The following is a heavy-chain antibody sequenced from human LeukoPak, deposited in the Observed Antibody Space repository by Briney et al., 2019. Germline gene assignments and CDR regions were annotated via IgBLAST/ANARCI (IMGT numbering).Heavy chain of an antibody. CDR3: ARDGYGSGWDY. V-gene: IGHV4-34*01. Sequence: PSETLSLTCGVYGGSFSTYYWSWIRQPPGKGLEWIGEINHSGSTNYNPSLKSRVTISVDTSKNQFSLKLSSVTAADTAVYYCARDGYGSGWDYWGQGTLVTVSS. CDR2: INHSGST. CDR1: GGSFSTYY. J-gene: IGHJ4*02. D-gene: IGHD3-10*01.